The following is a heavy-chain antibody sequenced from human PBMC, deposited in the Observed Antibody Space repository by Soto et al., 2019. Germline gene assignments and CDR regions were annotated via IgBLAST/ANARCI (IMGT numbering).Heavy chain of an antibody. CDR1: GGSISSSSYY. CDR3: ARLKPKRNIFGVVTASPRFDY. V-gene: IGHV4-39*01. Sequence: SETLSLTCTVSGGSISSSSYYWGWIRQPPGKGLEWIGSIYYSGSTYYNPSLKSRVTISVDTSKNQFSLKLSSVTAADTAVYYCARLKPKRNIFGVVTASPRFDYWGQGTLVTVSS. D-gene: IGHD3-3*02. CDR2: IYYSGST. J-gene: IGHJ4*02.